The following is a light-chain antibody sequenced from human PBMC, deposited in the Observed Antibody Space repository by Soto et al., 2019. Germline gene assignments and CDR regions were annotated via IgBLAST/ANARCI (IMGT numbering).Light chain of an antibody. CDR3: QQFDTSPPST. V-gene: IGKV3-20*01. J-gene: IGKJ5*01. Sequence: EIVLTQSPGTLSLSPGERATLSCRASQSVSSSYLAWYQQKPGQAPRLLIYGASGRATGIPDRFSGSGSGTDFTLTISRLEPEDFAVFYCQQFDTSPPSTFGQGTRLEIK. CDR1: QSVSSSY. CDR2: GAS.